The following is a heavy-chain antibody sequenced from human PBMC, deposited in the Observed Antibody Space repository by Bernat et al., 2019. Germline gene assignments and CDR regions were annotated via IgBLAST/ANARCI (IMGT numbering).Heavy chain of an antibody. CDR1: GFTFSTYV. CDR2: INDVSSHI. CDR3: ASEGLVYARSSYMDS. Sequence: EVQLVESGGGLVKPGESLRLSCAASGFTFSTYVMNWVRQAPGKGLEWISYINDVSSHIYYTDSVRGRFAISRDNAKNSLYLQMNSLRDEDTADYYCASEGLVYARSSYMDSWGKGSTVTVSS. D-gene: IGHD2-8*01. J-gene: IGHJ6*03. V-gene: IGHV3-21*05.